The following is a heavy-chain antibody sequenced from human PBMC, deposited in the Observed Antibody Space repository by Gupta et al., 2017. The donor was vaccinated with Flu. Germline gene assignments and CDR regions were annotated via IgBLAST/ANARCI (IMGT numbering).Heavy chain of an antibody. Sequence: EVQVLDSGGGLVKPGGSLRLSCAPSGFTFSNYAMTWVRQVPGTGLEWVSCITESSHCTFYSASVNGRFISSRVKCMNTLHLQMIRLRAVDTAVYYFAKGGVGKRQGLDVWGQGTTVTVAS. J-gene: IGHJ6*02. D-gene: IGHD2-15*01. CDR3: AKGGVGKRQGLDV. CDR1: GFTFSNYA. V-gene: IGHV3-23*01. CDR2: ITESSHCT.